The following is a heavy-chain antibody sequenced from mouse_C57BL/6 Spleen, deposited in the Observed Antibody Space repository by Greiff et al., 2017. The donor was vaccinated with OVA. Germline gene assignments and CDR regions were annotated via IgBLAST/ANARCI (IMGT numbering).Heavy chain of an antibody. CDR3: AEGTGFAY. J-gene: IGHJ3*01. Sequence: EVKLMESGGGLVQPKGSLKLSCAASGFSFNTYAMNWVRQAPGKGLEWVARTRSKSNNYATYYADSVKDRFTISRDDSESMLYLQMNNLKTEDTAMYYCAEGTGFAYWGQGTLVTVSA. D-gene: IGHD4-1*01. CDR2: TRSKSNNYAT. V-gene: IGHV10-1*01. CDR1: GFSFNTYA.